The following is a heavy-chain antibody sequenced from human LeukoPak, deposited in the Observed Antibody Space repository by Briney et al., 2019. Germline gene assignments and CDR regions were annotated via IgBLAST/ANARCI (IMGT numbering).Heavy chain of an antibody. V-gene: IGHV3-11*01. Sequence: PGGSLRLSCAASGFTFSDYYMSWIRQAPGKGLEWLSYISMSGSHTYYADSVKGRFTISRDNAKNSLYLQMNSLRAEDTALYYCVRGYSYGYRFDYWGQGTLVTVSS. J-gene: IGHJ4*02. CDR3: VRGYSYGYRFDY. D-gene: IGHD5-18*01. CDR2: ISMSGSHT. CDR1: GFTFSDYY.